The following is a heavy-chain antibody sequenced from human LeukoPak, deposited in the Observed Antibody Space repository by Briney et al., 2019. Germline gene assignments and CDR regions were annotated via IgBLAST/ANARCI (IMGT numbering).Heavy chain of an antibody. D-gene: IGHD2-21*01. Sequence: SQTLSLTCTVSGGSTSSHFWTWIRQPPGKGLEWLGYVYNSGSTNYNPSLQSRVTMTLDASKNQFYLRLTSVTAADTAVYFCARDDCGVFDAFDVWGQGRVVTVSS. CDR3: ARDDCGVFDAFDV. CDR1: GGSTSSHF. CDR2: VYNSGST. J-gene: IGHJ3*01. V-gene: IGHV4-59*11.